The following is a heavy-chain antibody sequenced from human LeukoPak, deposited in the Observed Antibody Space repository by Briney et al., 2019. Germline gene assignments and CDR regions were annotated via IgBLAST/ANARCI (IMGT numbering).Heavy chain of an antibody. V-gene: IGHV3-30*04. CDR3: ARDMDIVVVPALGYGMDV. D-gene: IGHD2-2*03. Sequence: GGSLRLSCAASGFTFSSYAMHWVRQAPGKGLEWVAVMSYDGSNKYYADSVKGRFTISRDNSKNTLYLQMNSLRAEDTAVYYCARDMDIVVVPALGYGMDVWGQGTTVTVSS. J-gene: IGHJ6*02. CDR2: MSYDGSNK. CDR1: GFTFSSYA.